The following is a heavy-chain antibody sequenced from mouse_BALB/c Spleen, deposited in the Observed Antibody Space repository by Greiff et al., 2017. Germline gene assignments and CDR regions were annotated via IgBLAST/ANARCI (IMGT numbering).Heavy chain of an antibody. D-gene: IGHD2-3*01. CDR1: GYSFTSYW. V-gene: IGHV1-74*01. CDR3: AKSYDYAMDY. CDR2: IDPSDSET. J-gene: IGHJ4*01. Sequence: VQLQQSGPQLVRPGASVKISCKASGYSFTSYWMHWVKQRPGQGLEWIGMIDPSDSETRLNQKFKDKATLTVDKSSSTAYKQLSSPTSEDSAVYYCAKSYDYAMDYWGQGTSVTVSS.